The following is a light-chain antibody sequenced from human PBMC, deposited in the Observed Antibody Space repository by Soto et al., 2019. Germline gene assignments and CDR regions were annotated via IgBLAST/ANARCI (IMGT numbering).Light chain of an antibody. CDR1: QSVSSSY. CDR3: QQYGCSSST. V-gene: IGKV3-20*01. J-gene: IGKJ1*01. CDR2: GAS. Sequence: EIVLTQSPGTLSLSPGERATLSCRASQSVSSSYLAWYQQKPGQAPRLLIYGASSRATGIPDRFSGSGSGTDFTLTISRLEPEDFAVYYCQQYGCSSSTFGQGTKVDIK.